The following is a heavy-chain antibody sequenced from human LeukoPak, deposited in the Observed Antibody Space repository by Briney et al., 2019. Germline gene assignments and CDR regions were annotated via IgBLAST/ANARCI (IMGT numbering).Heavy chain of an antibody. D-gene: IGHD3-9*01. CDR3: ARGGSDQGEVTIFWTPSPNDAFDI. CDR1: GGSFSGYY. J-gene: IGHJ3*02. V-gene: IGHV4-34*01. CDR2: INHSGST. Sequence: SETLSLTCAVYGGSFSGYYWSWIRQPPGKGLEWIGEINHSGSTNYNPSLKSRVTISVDTSKNQFSLKLSSVTAADTAVYYCARGGSDQGEVTIFWTPSPNDAFDIWGQGTMVTVSS.